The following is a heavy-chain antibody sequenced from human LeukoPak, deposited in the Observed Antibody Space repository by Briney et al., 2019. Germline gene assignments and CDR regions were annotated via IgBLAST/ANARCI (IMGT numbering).Heavy chain of an antibody. J-gene: IGHJ4*02. V-gene: IGHV3-33*01. D-gene: IGHD4-17*01. CDR2: IWYDGSNK. CDR3: ARDRLRSTTVTTCLGY. CDR1: GFTFSSYG. Sequence: PGRSLRLSCAASGFTFSSYGMHWVRQAPGKGLEWVAVIWYDGSNKYYADSVKGRFTISRDNSKNTLYLQMNSLRAEDTAVYYCARDRLRSTTVTTCLGYWGQGTLVTVSS.